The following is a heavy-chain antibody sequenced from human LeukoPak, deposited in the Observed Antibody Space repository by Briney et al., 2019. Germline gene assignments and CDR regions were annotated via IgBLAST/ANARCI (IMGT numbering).Heavy chain of an antibody. CDR1: GDSFSSHY. CDR2: ISYIGTT. CDR3: ARDLVTVTKGFDI. Sequence: SETLSLTCAVSGDSFSSHYWTWIRRPPGRGLEWIGYISYIGTTNYNPSLKSRVTISIDTSKNQFSLKLSSVTTADTAAYYCARDLVTVTKGFDIWGLGTMVSVSS. D-gene: IGHD4-17*01. J-gene: IGHJ3*02. V-gene: IGHV4-59*11.